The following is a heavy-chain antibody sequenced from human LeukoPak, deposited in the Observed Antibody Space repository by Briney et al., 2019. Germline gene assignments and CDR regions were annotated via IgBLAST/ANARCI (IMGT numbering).Heavy chain of an antibody. V-gene: IGHV3-48*02. D-gene: IGHD2-2*01. CDR1: GFNFSNYS. J-gene: IGHJ2*01. CDR2: ISTSSLI. Sequence: GGSLSLSCEVSGFNFSNYSMIWVRQAPGKGLEWVSYISTSSLIYYADSVKGRFTISRDNAKNSLHLQMNSLRDEDTAVYYCAGLVQRNWYFDLWGRGTLVTVSS. CDR3: AGLVQRNWYFDL.